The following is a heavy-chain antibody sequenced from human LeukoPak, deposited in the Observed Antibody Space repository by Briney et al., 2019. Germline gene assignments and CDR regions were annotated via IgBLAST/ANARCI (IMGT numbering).Heavy chain of an antibody. CDR3: ARRLDSRYDYYYMDV. D-gene: IGHD3-22*01. CDR1: GYTFTSYG. V-gene: IGHV1-18*01. CDR2: ISAYNGNT. J-gene: IGHJ6*03. Sequence: EASVKVSCKASGYTFTSYGISWVRQAPGQGIEWMGWISAYNGNTNYAQKLQGRVTMTTDTSTSTAYMELRSLRSDDTAVYYCARRLDSRYDYYYMDVWGKGTTVTVSS.